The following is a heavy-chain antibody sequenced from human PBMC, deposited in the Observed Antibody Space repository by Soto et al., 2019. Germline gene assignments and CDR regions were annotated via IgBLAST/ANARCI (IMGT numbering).Heavy chain of an antibody. CDR3: ARSRLYYDSSGWRSWVSYYGMDV. CDR1: GFTFSSYA. Sequence: QVQLVESGGGGVQPGRSLRVSCAASGFTFSSYAMHWVRQAPGKGLEWMAVISYDGSNKYYADSVKGRFTISRDNSKNTLFLQMNSLRAEDTAVYYCARSRLYYDSSGWRSWVSYYGMDVWGQGTTVTVSS. D-gene: IGHD3-22*01. J-gene: IGHJ6*02. V-gene: IGHV3-30-3*01. CDR2: ISYDGSNK.